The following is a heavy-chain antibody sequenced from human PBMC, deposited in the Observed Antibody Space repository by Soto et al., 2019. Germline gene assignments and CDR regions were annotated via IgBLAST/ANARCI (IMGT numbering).Heavy chain of an antibody. CDR1: GGSISSYY. V-gene: IGHV4-59*08. CDR3: ARHSYCSSICWFDP. CDR2: THDSGST. D-gene: IGHD2-2*01. Sequence: PSETLSLTCTVSGGSISSYYWSCIRQSPGKGLEWIGYTHDSGSTNYNPSLKSRVTMSVDTSKNQFSLKLSSVTAADTAVYYCARHSYCSSICWFDPWGQGTLVT. J-gene: IGHJ5*02.